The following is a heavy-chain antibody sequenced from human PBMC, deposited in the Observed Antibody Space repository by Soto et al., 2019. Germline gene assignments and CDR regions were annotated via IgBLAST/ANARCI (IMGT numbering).Heavy chain of an antibody. V-gene: IGHV3-66*01. CDR1: GFTVSSNY. J-gene: IGHJ4*02. CDR3: ARVVVAATPEDY. CDR2: IYSGGST. D-gene: IGHD2-15*01. Sequence: EVQLVESGGGLVQPGGSLRLSCAASGFTVSSNYMSWVRQAPGKGLEWVSVIYSGGSTYYADSVKGRFTISRDNSKNTLYLQMNSLRAEDTAAYYCARVVVAATPEDYWGQGTLVTVSS.